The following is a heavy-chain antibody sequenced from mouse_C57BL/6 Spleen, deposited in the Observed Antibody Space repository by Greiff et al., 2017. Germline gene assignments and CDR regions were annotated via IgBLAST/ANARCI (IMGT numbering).Heavy chain of an antibody. CDR2: IDPSDSYT. D-gene: IGHD1-1*01. CDR1: GYTFTSYW. CDR3: ARGHTTVVATRYFDV. V-gene: IGHV1-50*01. Sequence: VQLQQPGAELVKPGASVKLSCKASGYTFTSYWMQWVKQRPGQGLEWIGEIDPSDSYTNYNQKFKGKATLTVDTSSSTAYMQLSSLTSEDSAVYYCARGHTTVVATRYFDVWGTGTTVTVSS. J-gene: IGHJ1*03.